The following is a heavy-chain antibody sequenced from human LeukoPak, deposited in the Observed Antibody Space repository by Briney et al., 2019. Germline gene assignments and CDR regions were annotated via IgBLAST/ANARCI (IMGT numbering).Heavy chain of an antibody. CDR3: ARGSELGYCSGGSCYFEY. J-gene: IGHJ4*02. D-gene: IGHD2-15*01. V-gene: IGHV3-21*01. Sequence: PGGSLRLSCAASGFTFSSYSMNWVRQAPGKGLEWVSIISSSSSYKYYADSVKGRFTISRDNAKNSLYLQMNSLRAEDTAVYYCARGSELGYCSGGSCYFEYWGQGTLVTVSS. CDR1: GFTFSSYS. CDR2: ISSSSSYK.